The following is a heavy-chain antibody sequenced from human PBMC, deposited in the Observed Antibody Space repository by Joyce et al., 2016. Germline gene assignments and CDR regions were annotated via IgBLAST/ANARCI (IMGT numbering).Heavy chain of an antibody. D-gene: IGHD5-18*01. J-gene: IGHJ4*02. Sequence: EVQLVESGGGLIQPGGSLRLSCAASGFNISTYYMAWVRQAPGKGLEWVSLIYTGGSTFDPDSVRGRFTVSRDNSKNTMYLQMTSLRVEDTGLYYCARDKGYSDDYWGQGTLVTVSS. V-gene: IGHV3-53*01. CDR2: IYTGGST. CDR1: GFNISTYY. CDR3: ARDKGYSDDY.